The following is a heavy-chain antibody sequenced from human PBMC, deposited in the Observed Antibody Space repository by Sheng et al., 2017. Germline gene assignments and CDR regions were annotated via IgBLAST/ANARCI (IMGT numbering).Heavy chain of an antibody. CDR2: IIPIFGTA. D-gene: IGHD3-10*01. Sequence: QVQLVQSGAEVKKPGSSVKVSCKASGGTFSSYAISWVRQAPGQGLEWMGGIIPIFGTANYAQKFQGRVTITTDESTSTAYMELSSLRSEDTAVYYCASHPESYYYGSGSYFNWFDPWGQGTLVTVSS. CDR3: ASHPESYYYGSGSYFNWFDP. CDR1: GGTFSSYA. J-gene: IGHJ5*02. V-gene: IGHV1-69*05.